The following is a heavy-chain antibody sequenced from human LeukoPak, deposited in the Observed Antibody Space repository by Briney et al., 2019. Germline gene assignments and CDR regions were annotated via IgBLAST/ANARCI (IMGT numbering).Heavy chain of an antibody. Sequence: ASVKVSCKASGGTFSSYAISWVRQAPGQGLEWMGGIIPIFGTANYAQKFQGRVTITTDESTSTAYMELSRLRSDDTAVYYCARARRYCSSTSCSSAHGDWFDPWGQGTLVTVSS. CDR2: IIPIFGTA. V-gene: IGHV1-69*05. CDR3: ARARRYCSSTSCSSAHGDWFDP. D-gene: IGHD2-2*01. J-gene: IGHJ5*02. CDR1: GGTFSSYA.